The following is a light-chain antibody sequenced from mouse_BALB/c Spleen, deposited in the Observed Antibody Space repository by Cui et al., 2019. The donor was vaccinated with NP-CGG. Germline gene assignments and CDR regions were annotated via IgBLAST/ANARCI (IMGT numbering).Light chain of an antibody. CDR1: TGAVTSNNY. CDR3: ALWYNNHWV. Sequence: VVTQAAALTTSPGETVTLTCRSSTGAVTSNNYANWIQEKPDHLFTGLIGGTDNRAPGVHARFSGSLIGDKAALTITGAQTEDEAIYFCALWYNNHWVFGGGTKLTVL. J-gene: IGLJ1*01. V-gene: IGLV1*01. CDR2: GTD.